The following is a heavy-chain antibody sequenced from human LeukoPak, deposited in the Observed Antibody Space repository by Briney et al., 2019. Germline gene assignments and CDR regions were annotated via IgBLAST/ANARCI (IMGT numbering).Heavy chain of an antibody. D-gene: IGHD2-15*01. CDR1: GDSISSGYY. V-gene: IGHV4-38-2*02. Sequence: PSETLSLTCTVSGDSISSGYYCGWIRQPPGKGLEWIGSIYHSGSTYYNPSLKSRVTISVDTSKNQFSLKLSSVTAADTAVYYCARALMVAAIDYWGQGTLVTVSS. CDR3: ARALMVAAIDY. J-gene: IGHJ4*02. CDR2: IYHSGST.